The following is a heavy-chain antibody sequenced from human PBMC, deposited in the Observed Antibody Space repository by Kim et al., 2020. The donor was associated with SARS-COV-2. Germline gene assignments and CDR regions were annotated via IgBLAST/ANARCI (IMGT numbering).Heavy chain of an antibody. V-gene: IGHV3-74*01. Sequence: SIDYADSVEGRFTISRDNAKNTVYLHMNSLGAEDTAVYYCAREDTANFDPWGQGTLGTFSS. D-gene: IGHD2-21*02. CDR2: SI. J-gene: IGHJ5*02. CDR3: AREDTANFDP.